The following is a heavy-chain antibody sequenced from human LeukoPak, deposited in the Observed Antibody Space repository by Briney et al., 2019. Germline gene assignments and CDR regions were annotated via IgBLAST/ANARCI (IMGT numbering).Heavy chain of an antibody. CDR2: ISSNGGST. V-gene: IGHV3-64*04. Sequence: PGGSLRLSCSASGFTFSSYAMHWVRQAPGKGLEYVSAISSNGGSTYYADSVKGRFTISRDNAKNSLYLQMNSLRAEDTAVYYCARDFITMVRGFDYWGQGTLVTVSS. D-gene: IGHD3-10*01. CDR1: GFTFSSYA. CDR3: ARDFITMVRGFDY. J-gene: IGHJ4*02.